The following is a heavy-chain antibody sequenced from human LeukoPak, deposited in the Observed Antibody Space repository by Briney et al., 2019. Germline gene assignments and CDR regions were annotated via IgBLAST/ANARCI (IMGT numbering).Heavy chain of an antibody. Sequence: SETMSLTCAVSGASISGSGYYLGWIRQPPGKGLEWIGNIYYTGNTYYNASLQSRVTISIDTSKNQFSLRLNSVTAADTAMYYCAKSGGYGLIDYWGQGTLVTVSS. D-gene: IGHD1-26*01. J-gene: IGHJ4*02. CDR2: IYYTGNT. V-gene: IGHV4-39*01. CDR3: AKSGGYGLIDY. CDR1: GASISGSGYY.